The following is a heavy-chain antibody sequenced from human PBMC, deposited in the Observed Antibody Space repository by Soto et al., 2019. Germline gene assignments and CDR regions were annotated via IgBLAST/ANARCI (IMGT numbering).Heavy chain of an antibody. CDR1: GFTVSSNY. CDR3: ARDRGYDYVWGSWDY. V-gene: IGHV3-66*01. Sequence: EVQLVESGGGLVQPGGSLRLSCAASGFTVSSNYMSWVRQAPGKGLEWVSVIYSGGSTYYADSVKGRFTISRDNSKNTLYLQMNSLRAEDTAVYYCARDRGYDYVWGSWDYWGQGTLVTVSS. J-gene: IGHJ4*02. D-gene: IGHD3-16*01. CDR2: IYSGGST.